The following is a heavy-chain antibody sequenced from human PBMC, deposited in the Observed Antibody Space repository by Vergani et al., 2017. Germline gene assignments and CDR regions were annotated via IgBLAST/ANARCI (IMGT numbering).Heavy chain of an antibody. V-gene: IGHV4-59*01. CDR3: ARGGSGELRPRDYMDV. D-gene: IGHD1-26*01. CDR1: CGSISSYY. J-gene: IGHJ6*03. Sequence: QVQLQESGPGLVKPSETLSLTCTVSCGSISSYYWSWIRQPPGKGLEWIGYIYYSGSTNYNPSLKSRVTISVDTSKNQFSLKLSSVTAADTAVYYCARGGSGELRPRDYMDVCGKGTTVTVSS. CDR2: IYYSGST.